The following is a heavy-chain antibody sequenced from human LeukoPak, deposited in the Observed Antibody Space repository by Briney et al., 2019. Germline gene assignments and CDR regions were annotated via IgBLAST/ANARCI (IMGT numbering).Heavy chain of an antibody. Sequence: PGGSLRLSRAASGFTFSSYSMNWVRQAPGKGLEWVSSISSSSSSYIYYADSVKGRFTISRDNAKNSLYLQMNSLRAEDTAVYYCARDPSSSGYYYVLSGGGYFDYWGQGTLVTVSS. CDR1: GFTFSSYS. D-gene: IGHD3-22*01. V-gene: IGHV3-21*01. CDR2: ISSSSSSYI. J-gene: IGHJ4*02. CDR3: ARDPSSSGYYYVLSGGGYFDY.